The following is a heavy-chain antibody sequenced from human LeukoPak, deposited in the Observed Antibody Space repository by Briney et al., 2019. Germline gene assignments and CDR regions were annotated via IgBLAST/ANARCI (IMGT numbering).Heavy chain of an antibody. CDR3: AKGRVVVAALDY. Sequence: EGSLRLSCAASGFTFSSYAMHWVRQAPGKGLEWVAVISYDGSNKYYADSVKGRFTISRDNSKNTLYLQMNSLRAEDTAVYYCAKGRVVVAALDYWGQGTLVTVSS. J-gene: IGHJ4*02. CDR2: ISYDGSNK. D-gene: IGHD2-15*01. CDR1: GFTFSSYA. V-gene: IGHV3-30*04.